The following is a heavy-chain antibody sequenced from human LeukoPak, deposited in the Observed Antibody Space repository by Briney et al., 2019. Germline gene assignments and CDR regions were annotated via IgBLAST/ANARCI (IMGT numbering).Heavy chain of an antibody. V-gene: IGHV3-48*01. CDR2: ISSSSSTI. J-gene: IGHJ3*02. Sequence: GSLRLSCAASGFTFSSYSMNWVRQAPGKGLEWVSYISSSSSTIYYADSVKGRFTISRDNAKNSLYLQMNSLRAEDTAVYYCARDLYYYDSSGGIWGQGTMVTVSS. D-gene: IGHD3-22*01. CDR1: GFTFSSYS. CDR3: ARDLYYYDSSGGI.